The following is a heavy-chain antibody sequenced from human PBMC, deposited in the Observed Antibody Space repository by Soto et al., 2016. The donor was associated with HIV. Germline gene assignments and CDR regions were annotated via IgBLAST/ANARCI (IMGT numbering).Heavy chain of an antibody. CDR1: GFTFSSHN. V-gene: IGHV3-48*04. Sequence: VQLVESGGGLVQPGESLRLSCVASGFTFSSHNMNWVRQAPGKGLEYVSHITSRGRTIYYADSVKGRFTISRDNAKNSLYLQMSSLRAEDTAAYYCARGSYYYYYMDVWGKGTTVTVSS. J-gene: IGHJ6*03. CDR3: ARGSYYYYYMDV. CDR2: ITSRGRTI.